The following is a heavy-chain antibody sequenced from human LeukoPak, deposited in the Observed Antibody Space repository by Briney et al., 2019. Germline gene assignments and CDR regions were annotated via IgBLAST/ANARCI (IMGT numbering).Heavy chain of an antibody. V-gene: IGHV3-7*01. J-gene: IGHJ3*02. Sequence: PGGSLRLSCAASGFTFSSYWMSWVRQAPGKGLEWVANIKQDGSEKYYVDSVKGRFTISRDNAKNTLYLQMNSLRAEDTAVYYCARDLGFGILEGAFDIWGQGTMVTVSS. CDR1: GFTFSSYW. D-gene: IGHD3-10*01. CDR2: IKQDGSEK. CDR3: ARDLGFGILEGAFDI.